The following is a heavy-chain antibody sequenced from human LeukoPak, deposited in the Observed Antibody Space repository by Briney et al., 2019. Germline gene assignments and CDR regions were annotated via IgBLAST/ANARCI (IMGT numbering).Heavy chain of an antibody. V-gene: IGHV4-59*08. CDR3: ARRFYYGSGSWFDP. CDR1: GDSISSYY. CDR2: IYYSGST. J-gene: IGHJ5*02. Sequence: PSETLSLTCTVSGDSISSYYWSWIRQPPGKGLEWIGYIYYSGSTNYNPSLKSRVTISVDTSKNQFSLKLSSVTAADTAVYYCARRFYYGSGSWFDPWGQGTLVTVSS. D-gene: IGHD3-10*01.